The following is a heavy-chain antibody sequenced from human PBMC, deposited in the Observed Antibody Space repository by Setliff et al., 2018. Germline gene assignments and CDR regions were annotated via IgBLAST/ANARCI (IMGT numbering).Heavy chain of an antibody. V-gene: IGHV3-74*01. CDR3: ARGFGYAAWYYLDY. Sequence: PGGSLRLSCAASGFSFSTYTMHWVRQAPGKGLEWVSRIHSDGTTTAYADSVRGRVTISRDNAKNTLYLQMNSLRVEDTAVYYCARGFGYAAWYYLDYWGQGTLVTVSS. J-gene: IGHJ4*02. D-gene: IGHD2-2*03. CDR2: IHSDGTTT. CDR1: GFSFSTYT.